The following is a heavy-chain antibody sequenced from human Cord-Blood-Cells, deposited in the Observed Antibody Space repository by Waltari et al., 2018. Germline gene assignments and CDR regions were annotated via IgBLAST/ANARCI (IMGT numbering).Heavy chain of an antibody. D-gene: IGHD2-2*01. J-gene: IGHJ3*02. V-gene: IGHV3-15*01. CDR2: IKSKTDGGTT. Sequence: EVQLVESGGGLVKPGGSLRLSCAASGFTFSNAWMSWVRQAPGKGLEWVGGIKSKTDGGTTDYAAPVKGRFTISREDSKNTLYLQMNSLETEDTAVYYCTTDIVVPAANAFDIWGQGTMVTVSS. CDR3: TTDIVVPAANAFDI. CDR1: GFTFSNAW.